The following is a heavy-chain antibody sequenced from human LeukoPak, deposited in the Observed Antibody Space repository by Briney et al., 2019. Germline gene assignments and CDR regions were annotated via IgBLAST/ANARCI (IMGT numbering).Heavy chain of an antibody. V-gene: IGHV3-23*01. CDR3: ATREYSSSDYFDY. CDR2: ISGSGGST. D-gene: IGHD6-6*01. CDR1: GFTFSSYA. J-gene: IGHJ4*02. Sequence: GGCLRLSCAASGFTFSSYAMSWVRQAPGKGLEWVSAISGSGGSTYYADSVKGRFTISRDNSKNTLYLQMNSLRAEDTAVYYCATREYSSSDYFDYWGQGTLVTVSS.